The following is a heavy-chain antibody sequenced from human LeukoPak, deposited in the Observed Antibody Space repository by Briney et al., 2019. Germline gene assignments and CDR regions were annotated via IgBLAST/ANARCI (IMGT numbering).Heavy chain of an antibody. D-gene: IGHD3-16*01. CDR3: ARDRSYELRGDWFDP. J-gene: IGHJ5*02. V-gene: IGHV4-39*07. CDR2: IYHSGST. Sequence: PSETLTLTCTVSGVSISSSNSYWGWIRQPPGKGLEWIGSIYHSGSTYYNPSLKSRVTISVDTSKNQFSLKLSSVTAAGTAVYYCARDRSYELRGDWFDPWGQGTLVTVSS. CDR1: GVSISSSNSY.